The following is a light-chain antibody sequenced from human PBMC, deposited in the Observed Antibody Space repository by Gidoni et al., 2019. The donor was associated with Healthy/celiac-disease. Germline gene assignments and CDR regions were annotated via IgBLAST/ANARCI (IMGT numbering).Light chain of an antibody. CDR3: QTWGTGIGV. V-gene: IGLV4-69*01. CDR2: LNSDGSH. CDR1: SGHSSYA. J-gene: IGLJ3*02. Sequence: QLVLTQSPSASASLGASVKLTCTLSSGHSSYAIAWHQQQPEKGPRYLMKLNSDGSHSKGDGIPDRFSGSSSGAERYLTISSLQSEDEADYYCQTWGTGIGVFGGGTKLT.